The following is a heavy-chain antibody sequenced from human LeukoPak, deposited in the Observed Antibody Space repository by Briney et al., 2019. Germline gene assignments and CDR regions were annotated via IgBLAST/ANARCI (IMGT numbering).Heavy chain of an antibody. J-gene: IGHJ4*02. V-gene: IGHV3-48*01. Sequence: GGSLRLSCAASGFTFSSYSMNWVRQAPGKGLEWVSYISSSSSTIYYADSVKGRFTISRDIAKNSLYLQMNSLRAEDTAVHYCVRDHYGDYAFDYWGQGTLVTVSS. D-gene: IGHD4-17*01. CDR1: GFTFSSYS. CDR2: ISSSSSTI. CDR3: VRDHYGDYAFDY.